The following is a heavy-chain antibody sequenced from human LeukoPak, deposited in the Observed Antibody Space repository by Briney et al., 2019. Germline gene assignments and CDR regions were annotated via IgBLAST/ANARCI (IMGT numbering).Heavy chain of an antibody. J-gene: IGHJ4*02. D-gene: IGHD6-13*01. CDR3: ARDDSWGFFDY. CDR2: IYSGGST. V-gene: IGHV3-66*01. CDR1: GFTVSSNY. Sequence: GGSLRLSRAASGFTVSSNYMSWVRPAPGKGLEWVSVIYSGGSTYYADSVKGRFTISKDNSKNTLYLQMNSLRAEDTAVYYCARDDSWGFFDYWGQGTLVTVSS.